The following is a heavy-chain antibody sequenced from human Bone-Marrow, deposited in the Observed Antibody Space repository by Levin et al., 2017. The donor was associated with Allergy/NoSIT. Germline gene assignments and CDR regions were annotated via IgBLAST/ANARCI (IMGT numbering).Heavy chain of an antibody. V-gene: IGHV4-59*01. CDR3: ARGGAVAGLDP. CDR1: GGSISSYY. D-gene: IGHD6-19*01. Sequence: PGGSLRLSCTVSGGSISSYYWSWIRQPPGKGLEWIGYIYYSGSTNHNPSLKSRVTISVDTSKNQFSLKLSSVTAADTAVYYCARGGAVAGLDPWGQGTLVTVSS. CDR2: IYYSGST. J-gene: IGHJ5*02.